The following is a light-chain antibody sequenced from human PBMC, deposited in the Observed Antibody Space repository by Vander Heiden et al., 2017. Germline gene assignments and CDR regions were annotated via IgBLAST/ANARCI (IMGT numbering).Light chain of an antibody. V-gene: IGKV1-39*01. J-gene: IGKJ3*01. CDR3: QQSYSTPFT. Sequence: DIQMTQPPSSLSASVGDRVTITCRASQSISSYLNWYQQKPGKAPELLIYAASSLQSGVPSRFSGSGSGTDFPVTISSPQPEDFATYYCQQSYSTPFTFGPGTKVDIK. CDR2: AAS. CDR1: QSISSY.